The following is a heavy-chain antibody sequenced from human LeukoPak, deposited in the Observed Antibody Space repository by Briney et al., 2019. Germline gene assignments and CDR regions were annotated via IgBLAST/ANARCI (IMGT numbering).Heavy chain of an antibody. CDR1: GFTFDDHA. CDR3: AKDMRDYIVTGYYLY. V-gene: IGHV3-9*01. Sequence: GRSLRLSCAASGFTFDDHAMHWVRHARGGGLEWVRGISWNSCSIGYADPVKGRFTISRDNAKNSLYLQMNSLRAEDTAWYYCAKDMRDYIVTGYYLYGGQGTLVTVSS. CDR2: ISWNSCSI. J-gene: IGHJ4*02. D-gene: IGHD3-9*01.